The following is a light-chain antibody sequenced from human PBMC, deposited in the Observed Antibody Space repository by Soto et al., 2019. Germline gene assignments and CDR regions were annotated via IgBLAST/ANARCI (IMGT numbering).Light chain of an antibody. CDR3: QAYDSSLSAVV. J-gene: IGLJ3*02. CDR2: GNS. Sequence: QSVLTQPPSVSGAPGQRVTISCTGSSSNIGADYDVYWYQHLPGTAPKLLIYGNSNRPSGVPDRFSASKSGTSASLAITGLQSEDEADYYCQAYDSSLSAVVFGGGTKVTVL. V-gene: IGLV1-40*01. CDR1: SSNIGADYD.